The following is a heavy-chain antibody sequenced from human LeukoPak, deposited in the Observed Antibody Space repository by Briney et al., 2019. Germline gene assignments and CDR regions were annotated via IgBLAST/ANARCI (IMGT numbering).Heavy chain of an antibody. D-gene: IGHD3-22*01. CDR2: IYHSGST. V-gene: IGHV4-4*02. CDR3: ARVSTMIVDQTLVGYFDY. J-gene: IGHJ4*02. Sequence: SETLSLTCAVSGGSISSSNWWSWVRQPPGKGLEWIGEIYHSGSTNYNPSLKSRVTISVDTSKNQFSLKLSSVTAADTAVYYCARVSTMIVDQTLVGYFDYWGQGTLVTVSS. CDR1: GGSISSSNW.